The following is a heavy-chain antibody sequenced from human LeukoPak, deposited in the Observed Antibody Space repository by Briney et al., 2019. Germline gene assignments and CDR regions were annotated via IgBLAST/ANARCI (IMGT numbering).Heavy chain of an antibody. CDR1: GGSFSGYY. V-gene: IGHV4-34*01. CDR3: AREPHRRVLRYFDWRLGWFDP. CDR2: INHSGST. D-gene: IGHD3-9*01. Sequence: SETLSLTCAVYGGSFSGYYWSWIRQPPGKGLEWIGEINHSGSTNYNPSLKSRVTISVDTSKNQFSLKLSSVTAADTAVYYCAREPHRRVLRYFDWRLGWFDPWGQGTLVTVSS. J-gene: IGHJ5*02.